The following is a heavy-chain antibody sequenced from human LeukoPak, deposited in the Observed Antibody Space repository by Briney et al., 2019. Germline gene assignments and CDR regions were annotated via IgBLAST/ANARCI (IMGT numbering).Heavy chain of an antibody. V-gene: IGHV3-30*04. J-gene: IGHJ4*02. CDR1: GFTFSSYA. Sequence: SGGSLRLSCAASGFTFSSYAMHWVRQAPGKGLEWVAVFSYDGSIKDYADSVKGRFTISRDNSKNTLYLQTNSLRAEDTAVYYCAKEMGSGLIDYWGQGTLVTVTS. CDR2: FSYDGSIK. D-gene: IGHD2-15*01. CDR3: AKEMGSGLIDY.